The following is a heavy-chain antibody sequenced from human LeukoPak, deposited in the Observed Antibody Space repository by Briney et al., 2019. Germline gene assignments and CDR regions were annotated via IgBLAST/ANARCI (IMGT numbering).Heavy chain of an antibody. CDR2: INHSGST. Sequence: SETLSLTCAVYGGSFSGYYWSWIRQPPGKGLELIGEINHSGSTNYNPSLKSRVTISVDTSKNQFSLKLSSVTAADTAVYYCARGTTYYDILTGYYLDYWGQGTLVTVSS. CDR3: ARGTTYYDILTGYYLDY. CDR1: GGSFSGYY. D-gene: IGHD3-9*01. V-gene: IGHV4-34*01. J-gene: IGHJ4*02.